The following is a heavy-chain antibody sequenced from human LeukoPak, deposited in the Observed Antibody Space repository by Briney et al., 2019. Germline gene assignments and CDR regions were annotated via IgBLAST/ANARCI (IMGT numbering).Heavy chain of an antibody. V-gene: IGHV4-39*01. CDR1: GGSTSSSNYY. Sequence: SETLSLTCTVSGGSTSSSNYYWGWIRQPPGKGLEWIGSIYYSGNTYYNPSLKSRVTIFVDTSKNQFSLKLSSVTAADTAMYYCARHHRQSLPPNWFDPWGQGTLVTVSS. CDR2: IYYSGNT. D-gene: IGHD6-19*01. CDR3: ARHHRQSLPPNWFDP. J-gene: IGHJ5*02.